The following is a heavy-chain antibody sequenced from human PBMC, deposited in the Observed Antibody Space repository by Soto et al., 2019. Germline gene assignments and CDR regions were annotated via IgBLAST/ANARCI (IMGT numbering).Heavy chain of an antibody. CDR3: ETVKPASSSRAWCYGLDA. V-gene: IGHV3-23*01. Sequence: EVQLLESGGDLVRPGGSLRLSCAASGFTFSTFAMSWVRQAPGKGLDWVSAISDGGASTYYADPVKGRFTISRDNSKTPLSRQMDSLSADEPALYYSETVKPASSSRAWCYGLDAGGQRTTVTVSS. CDR2: ISDGGAST. CDR1: GFTFSTFA. D-gene: IGHD6-13*01. J-gene: IGHJ6*02.